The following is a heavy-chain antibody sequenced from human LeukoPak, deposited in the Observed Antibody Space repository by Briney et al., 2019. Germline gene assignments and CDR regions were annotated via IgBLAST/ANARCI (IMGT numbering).Heavy chain of an antibody. D-gene: IGHD6-19*01. J-gene: IGHJ4*02. CDR2: ISTSGST. Sequence: PGGSLRLSCAASGFIVNSNYMSWVRQVSGEGLEFVSLISTSGSTDYADSVKGRFTISSDNSKNTVHLHVNSLRAEDTAVYYCARVRSDSRGWYEFDYWGQGTLVTVSS. CDR3: ARVRSDSRGWYEFDY. V-gene: IGHV3-53*01. CDR1: GFIVNSNY.